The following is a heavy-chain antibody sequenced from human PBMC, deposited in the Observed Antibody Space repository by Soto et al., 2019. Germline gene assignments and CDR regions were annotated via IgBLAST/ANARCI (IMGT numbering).Heavy chain of an antibody. Sequence: SETLSLTCTVSGDSLSSRSYYWGWIRQPPGKGLEWIGSIYYSGSTYYNPSLKSRITISVDTSKNQFSLKLSSVTAADTAVYYCASVPSSGYYSRYWGQGTLVTVSS. CDR3: ASVPSSGYYSRY. J-gene: IGHJ4*02. D-gene: IGHD3-22*01. CDR2: IYYSGST. V-gene: IGHV4-39*01. CDR1: GDSLSSRSYY.